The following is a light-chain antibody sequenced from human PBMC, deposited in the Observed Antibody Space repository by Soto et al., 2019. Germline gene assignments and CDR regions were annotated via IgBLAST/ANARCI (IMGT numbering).Light chain of an antibody. Sequence: QSALTQPASVSGSPGQSSTISCTGTSSDIGSYNYVSWYQQGPGKAPKLIIYDAYNRPSGVSNRFSGSKSGNTASLTISGLQTEDEADYYCSSFTTTSTLVFGGGTKLTVL. CDR3: SSFTTTSTLV. CDR1: SSDIGSYNY. CDR2: DAY. J-gene: IGLJ2*01. V-gene: IGLV2-14*01.